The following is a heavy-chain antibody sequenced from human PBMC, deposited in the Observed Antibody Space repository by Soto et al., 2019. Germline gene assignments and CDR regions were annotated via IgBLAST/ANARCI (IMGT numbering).Heavy chain of an antibody. V-gene: IGHV4-61*01. CDR2: IYYSGST. CDR1: GDSVSSGSYY. CDR3: ARVAFSVARPDFLDY. D-gene: IGHD6-19*01. J-gene: IGHJ4*02. Sequence: SEILSLTCTVSGDSVSSGSYYWSWIRQPPGKGLEWIGYIYYSGSTKYNPSLKSRITISIDTSKNQFSLKLSSVTAADTAVYYCARVAFSVARPDFLDYWGQGTLVTVSS.